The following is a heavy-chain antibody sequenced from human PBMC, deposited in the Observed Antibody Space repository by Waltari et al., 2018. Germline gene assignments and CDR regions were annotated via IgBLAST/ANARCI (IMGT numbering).Heavy chain of an antibody. V-gene: IGHV4-34*01. J-gene: IGHJ4*02. CDR3: ARGLLHFNFWSKSEIGKEVYFDL. Sequence: QVQLQQWGAGLLKPSETLSLTCGVSGGVLSVYYWSWIRHSPGKGLEWIAEINHSRRTNYNPSLKSRVNLSVDTPKNQFSLKLTSMTAADTAVYYCARGLLHFNFWSKSEIGKEVYFDLWGQGTLVTVSS. CDR2: INHSRRT. D-gene: IGHD3-3*01. CDR1: GGVLSVYY.